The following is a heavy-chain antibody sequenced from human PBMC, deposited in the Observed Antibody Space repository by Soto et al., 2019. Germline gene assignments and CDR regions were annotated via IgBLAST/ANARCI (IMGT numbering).Heavy chain of an antibody. CDR3: ARGRAVVDPAGTPDAFDV. J-gene: IGHJ3*01. CDR1: GYIFNKYG. V-gene: IGHV1-18*01. D-gene: IGHD6-13*01. CDR2: ISAFNGYT. Sequence: QAQLVQSGGEVKRPGASVKVSCKASGYIFNKYGFNWVRQAPGQGLEWMGRISAFNGYTNLAQKFQGRLTLTTDASTNTAYMELSSLRSGDTATYFCARGRAVVDPAGTPDAFDVWGQGTMVTVSS.